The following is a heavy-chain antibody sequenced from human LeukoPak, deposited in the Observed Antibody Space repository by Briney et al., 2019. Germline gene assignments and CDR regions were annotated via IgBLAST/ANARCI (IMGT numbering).Heavy chain of an antibody. CDR1: GFTFSSYA. D-gene: IGHD6-13*01. Sequence: AGSLTLSCAASGFTFSSYAMSWLPQAPGKGLVWVSAISGSGGSTYYADSVKGRVTISRDNSKNTLYLQMNSLRAEDTAVYYCAKSGLWYSSSWHLGDWGQGTLVTVSS. CDR3: AKSGLWYSSSWHLGD. J-gene: IGHJ4*02. V-gene: IGHV3-23*01. CDR2: ISGSGGST.